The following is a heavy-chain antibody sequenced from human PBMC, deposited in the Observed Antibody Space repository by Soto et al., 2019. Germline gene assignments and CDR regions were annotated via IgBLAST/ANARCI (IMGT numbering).Heavy chain of an antibody. Sequence: SETLSLTCAVYGGSFSGYYWTWIRQPPGTGLEWIGEINHSGSTDYNPSLKSRVTISVDTSKNQFSLELTSVTAADTAVYYCARDKITGLFDYWGQGTLVTVSS. V-gene: IGHV4-34*01. CDR1: GGSFSGYY. CDR3: ARDKITGLFDY. CDR2: INHSGST. J-gene: IGHJ4*02. D-gene: IGHD2-8*02.